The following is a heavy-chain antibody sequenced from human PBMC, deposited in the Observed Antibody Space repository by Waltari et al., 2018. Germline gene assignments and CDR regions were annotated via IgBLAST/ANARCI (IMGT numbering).Heavy chain of an antibody. J-gene: IGHJ4*02. CDR2: IKSKAGGGTT. CDR1: GFPFSNAW. V-gene: IGHV3-15*01. CDR3: TTGAMVRGLIPDY. Sequence: EVQLVESGGGLVKPGGSLRLSCAASGFPFSNAWMSRVRQVPGKGLEWVGRIKSKAGGGTTDYAAPVKGRFTISRDDSKNTLYLQMNSLKTEDSAVYYCTTGAMVRGLIPDYWGQGTLVTVSS. D-gene: IGHD3-10*01.